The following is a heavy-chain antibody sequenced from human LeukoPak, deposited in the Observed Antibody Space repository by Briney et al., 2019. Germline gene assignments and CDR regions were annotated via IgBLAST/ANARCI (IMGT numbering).Heavy chain of an antibody. CDR3: AKGRFTIIVVFITTSKDAFDI. J-gene: IGHJ3*02. CDR2: ISGSGGST. CDR1: GFTFSSYA. D-gene: IGHD3-22*01. V-gene: IGHV3-23*01. Sequence: PGGSLRLSCAASGFTFSSYAMSWVRQAPGKGLEWVSAISGSGGSTYYADSVKGRFTISRDNSKNTLYLQMNSLRAEDTAVYYFAKGRFTIIVVFITTSKDAFDIGGKGKMVTVSS.